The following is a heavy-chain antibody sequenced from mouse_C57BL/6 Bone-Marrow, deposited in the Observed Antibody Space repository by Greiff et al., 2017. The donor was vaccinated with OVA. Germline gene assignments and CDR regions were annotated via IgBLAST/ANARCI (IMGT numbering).Heavy chain of an antibody. V-gene: IGHV5-4*01. D-gene: IGHD4-1*01. J-gene: IGHJ2*01. Sequence: EVQVVESGGGLVKPGGSLKLSCAASGFTFSSYAMSWVRQTPEKRLEWVATISDGGSYTYYPDNVKGRFTISRDNAKNNLYLQMSHLKSEDTAMYYCARETGRGAGYFDYWGQGTTLTVSS. CDR3: ARETGRGAGYFDY. CDR2: ISDGGSYT. CDR1: GFTFSSYA.